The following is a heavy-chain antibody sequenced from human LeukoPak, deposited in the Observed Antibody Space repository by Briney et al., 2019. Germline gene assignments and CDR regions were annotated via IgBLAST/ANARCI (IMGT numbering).Heavy chain of an antibody. CDR3: ARHVRVYDILTGYYPTNLNYYFDY. J-gene: IGHJ4*02. D-gene: IGHD3-9*01. CDR1: GGSFSGYY. V-gene: IGHV4-34*01. Sequence: SETLSLTCAVYGGSFSGYYWSWIRQPPGKGLEWIGEINHSGSTNYNPSLESRVTISVDTSKNQFSLKLSSVTAADTAVYYCARHVRVYDILTGYYPTNLNYYFDYWGQGTLVTVSS. CDR2: INHSGST.